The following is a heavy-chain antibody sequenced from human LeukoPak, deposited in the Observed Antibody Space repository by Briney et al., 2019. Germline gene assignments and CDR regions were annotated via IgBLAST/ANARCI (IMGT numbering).Heavy chain of an antibody. V-gene: IGHV3-30*02. CDR2: IRYDGSNK. CDR3: AKGIFGVVGYFDY. D-gene: IGHD3-3*01. J-gene: IGHJ4*02. CDR1: GFTFSSYG. Sequence: PGGSLRLSCAASGFTFSSYGMHWVRQAPGKGLEWVAFIRYDGSNKYYADSVKGRFTISRDNSKNTLYLQMNSLRAEDTAVYYCAKGIFGVVGYFDYWGQGTLVTVSS.